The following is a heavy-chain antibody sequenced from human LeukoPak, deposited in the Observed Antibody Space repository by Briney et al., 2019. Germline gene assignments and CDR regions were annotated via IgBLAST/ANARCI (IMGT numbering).Heavy chain of an antibody. V-gene: IGHV4-31*03. CDR1: GGSISSGGYY. CDR2: IYYSGST. D-gene: IGHD2-15*01. CDR3: AAQDVNWFDP. Sequence: SETLSLTCTVSGGSISSGGYYWRWIRRHPGKGLEWIGYIYYSGSTYYNPSLKSRVTISVDTSKNQFSLKLSSVTAADTAVYYCAAQDVNWFDPWGQGTLVTVSS. J-gene: IGHJ5*02.